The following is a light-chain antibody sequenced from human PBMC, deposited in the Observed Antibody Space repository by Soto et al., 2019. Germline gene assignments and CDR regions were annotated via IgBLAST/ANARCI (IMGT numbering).Light chain of an antibody. Sequence: EIVLTQSPGTLSLSPGERATLSCRASQFVSSSYLAWYQQRPGQAPRLLIYDTSSRATGIPDRFSGSGSGTDFTLTISRLEPEDFAVYYCQQYGSSPETFGQWNKLEIK. V-gene: IGKV3-20*01. CDR3: QQYGSSPET. J-gene: IGKJ2*01. CDR1: QFVSSSY. CDR2: DTS.